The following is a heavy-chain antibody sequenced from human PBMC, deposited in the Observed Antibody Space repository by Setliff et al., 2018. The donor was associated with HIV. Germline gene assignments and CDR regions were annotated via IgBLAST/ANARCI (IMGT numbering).Heavy chain of an antibody. Sequence: ASVKVSCKASGYTFTSYYMHWVRQAPGQGLEWMGIINPSGGSTSYAQKFQGRVTMTRDTSTSTVYMELSSLRSEDTAVYYCARVRPKNRYYNFWGGYFGAFDIWGQGTMVTVSS. CDR2: INPSGGST. CDR1: GYTFTSYY. J-gene: IGHJ3*02. CDR3: ARVRPKNRYYNFWGGYFGAFDI. V-gene: IGHV1-46*01. D-gene: IGHD3-3*01.